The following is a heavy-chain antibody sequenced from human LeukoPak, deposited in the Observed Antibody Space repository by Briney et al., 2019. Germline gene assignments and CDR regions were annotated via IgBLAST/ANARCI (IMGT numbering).Heavy chain of an antibody. Sequence: ASVKVSCKASGYTFTSYDINWVRQATGQGLEWMGWMNPNSGNTGYAQKFQGRVTMTRNTSISTAYMELSSLRSEDTAVHYCARRPAVKVRTTSYYYGMDVWGQGTTVTVSS. CDR1: GYTFTSYD. V-gene: IGHV1-8*01. CDR2: MNPNSGNT. CDR3: ARRPAVKVRTTSYYYGMDV. D-gene: IGHD2/OR15-2a*01. J-gene: IGHJ6*02.